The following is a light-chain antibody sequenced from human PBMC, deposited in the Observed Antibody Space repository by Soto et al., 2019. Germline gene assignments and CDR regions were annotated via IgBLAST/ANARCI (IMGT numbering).Light chain of an antibody. CDR3: TVWDDILRGRL. CDR1: SSNIESNF. J-gene: IGLJ2*01. V-gene: IGLV1-47*01. Sequence: QSVLTQPPSASGTPGQRVTISCSGSSSNIESNFVYWYQQLPGTAPRLLIYRNNQRPSGVPDRFSGSTYGTSASLAISALRSEDDGGYYCTVWDDILRGRLFGGGTKVTGL. CDR2: RNN.